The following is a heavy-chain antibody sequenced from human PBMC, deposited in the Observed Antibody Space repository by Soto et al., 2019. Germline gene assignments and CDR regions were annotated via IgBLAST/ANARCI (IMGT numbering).Heavy chain of an antibody. J-gene: IGHJ5*02. Sequence: RSLTCTVSGGSISSGDYYWSWIRQPPGKGLEWIGYIYYSGSTYYNPSLKSRVTISVDTSKNQFSLKLSSVTAADTAVYYCARDRGDYSTSGNWFDPWGQGTLVTVSS. CDR3: ARDRGDYSTSGNWFDP. CDR1: GGSISSGDYY. CDR2: IYYSGST. D-gene: IGHD2-21*01. V-gene: IGHV4-30-4*01.